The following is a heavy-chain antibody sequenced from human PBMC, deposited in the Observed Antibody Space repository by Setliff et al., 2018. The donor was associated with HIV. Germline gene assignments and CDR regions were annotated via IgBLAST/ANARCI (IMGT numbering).Heavy chain of an antibody. CDR2: IYSSGSN. V-gene: IGHV4-4*09. J-gene: IGHJ4*02. Sequence: PSETLSLTCTVSGGSISNYYWSWIRQPPGKGLEWIGYIYSSGSNNYNTSLKSRVTVSVDTSKNQFSLKLSSVTAADTALYYCAREERTSWPRVDYWGQGALVTVSS. CDR3: AREERTSWPRVDY. D-gene: IGHD6-13*01. CDR1: GGSISNYY.